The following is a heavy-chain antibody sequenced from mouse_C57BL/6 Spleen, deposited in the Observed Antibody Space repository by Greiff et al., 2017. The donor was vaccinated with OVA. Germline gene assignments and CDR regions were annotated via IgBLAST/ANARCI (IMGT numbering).Heavy chain of an antibody. Sequence: EVQGVESGGGLVQPKGSLKLSCAASGFTFNTYAMHWVRQAPGKGLEWVARIRSKSSNYATYYADSVKDRFTISRDDSPSLLSLQMNNLKTEDTAMYYCVRDGFYDYDGGRHYYGMDYWGQGTSVTVSS. CDR3: VRDGFYDYDGGRHYYGMDY. D-gene: IGHD2-4*01. J-gene: IGHJ4*01. V-gene: IGHV10-3*01. CDR2: IRSKSSNYAT. CDR1: GFTFNTYA.